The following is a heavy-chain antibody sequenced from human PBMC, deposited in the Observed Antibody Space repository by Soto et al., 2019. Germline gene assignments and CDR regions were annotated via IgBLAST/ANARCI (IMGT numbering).Heavy chain of an antibody. Sequence: PSETLSLTCTVSGGSISSGDYYWSWIRQPPGKGLEWIGYIYYSGSTYYNPSLKSRVTMSVDTSKNQFSLKLSSVTAADTAVYYCAREQVVRGVIISPFDYWGQGTLVTVSS. J-gene: IGHJ4*02. CDR3: AREQVVRGVIISPFDY. CDR1: GGSISSGDYY. D-gene: IGHD3-10*01. V-gene: IGHV4-30-4*01. CDR2: IYYSGST.